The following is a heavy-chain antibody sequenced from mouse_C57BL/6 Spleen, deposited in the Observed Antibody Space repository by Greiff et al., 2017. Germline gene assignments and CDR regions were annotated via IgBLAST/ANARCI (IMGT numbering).Heavy chain of an antibody. CDR2: IDPANGTT. D-gene: IGHD1-1*01. CDR1: GFNIKNTY. V-gene: IGHV14-3*01. J-gene: IGHJ2*01. CDR3: ARTTAVAIDY. Sequence: VQLKQSVAELVRPGASVKLSCTASGFNIKNTYMHWVQQRPEQGLEWIGSIDPANGTTNYAPKFEGKATITADTSSNTAYLQLSSLTSEDTAIYYGARTTAVAIDYWGQGTTLTVSS.